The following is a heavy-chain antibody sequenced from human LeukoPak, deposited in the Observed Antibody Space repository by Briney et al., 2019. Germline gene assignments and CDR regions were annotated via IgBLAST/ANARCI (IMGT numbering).Heavy chain of an antibody. D-gene: IGHD1-26*01. CDR1: GYTFTGYY. V-gene: IGHV1-2*02. CDR3: ATVLGGATSGNYSFDY. CDR2: INPNSGGT. J-gene: IGHJ4*02. Sequence: ASVKVSCKASGYTFTGYYMHWVRQAPGQGLEWMGWINPNSGGTNYAQKFQGRVTMTRDTSISTAYMELSRLRSDDTAVYYCATVLGGATSGNYSFDYWGQGTLVTVSS.